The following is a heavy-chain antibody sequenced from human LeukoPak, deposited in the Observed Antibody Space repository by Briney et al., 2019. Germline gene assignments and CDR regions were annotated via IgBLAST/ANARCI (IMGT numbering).Heavy chain of an antibody. CDR1: GGSISSYY. V-gene: IGHV4-59*01. J-gene: IGHJ5*02. CDR2: IYYSGST. D-gene: IGHD1-26*01. CDR3: ARWELLPNWFDP. Sequence: SETLSLTCTVSGGSISSYYWSWIRQPPGKGLERFGYIYYSGSTNYNPSLKSRVTISVDTSRNQISLKLSSVTAADTAVYYCARWELLPNWFDPWGQGTLVTVSS.